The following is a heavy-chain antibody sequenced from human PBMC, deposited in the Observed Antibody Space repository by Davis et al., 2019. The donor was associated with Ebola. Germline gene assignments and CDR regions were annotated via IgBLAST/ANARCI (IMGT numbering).Heavy chain of an antibody. CDR3: AREMGMVQEANWFDP. V-gene: IGHV1-18*01. J-gene: IGHJ5*02. CDR2: ISAYNGNT. CDR1: GYTFTSYG. Sequence: AASVKVSCKASGYTFTSYGISWVRQAPGQGLEWMGWISAYNGNTNYAQKLQGRVTMTTDTSTSTAYMELRSLRSDDTAVYYRAREMGMVQEANWFDPWGQGTLVTVSS. D-gene: IGHD3-10*01.